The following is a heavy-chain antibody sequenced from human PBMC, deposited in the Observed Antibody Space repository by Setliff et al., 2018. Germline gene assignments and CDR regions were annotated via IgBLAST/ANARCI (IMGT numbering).Heavy chain of an antibody. CDR1: GGSISSSNW. Sequence: SETLSLTCAVSGGSISSSNWWSWVRQPPGKGLEWIGEIYHSGSTNYNPSLKSRVTISVDKSKNQFSLKLSSVTAADTAVYYCARDRITIFGVVIPFDYWGQGTRVTVSS. D-gene: IGHD3-3*01. J-gene: IGHJ4*02. V-gene: IGHV4-4*02. CDR3: ARDRITIFGVVIPFDY. CDR2: IYHSGST.